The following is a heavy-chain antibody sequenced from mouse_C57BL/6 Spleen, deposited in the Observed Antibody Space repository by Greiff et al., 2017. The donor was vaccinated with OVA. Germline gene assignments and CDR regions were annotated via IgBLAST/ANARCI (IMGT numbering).Heavy chain of an antibody. D-gene: IGHD4-1*01. CDR2: IDPSDSYT. V-gene: IGHV1-59*01. J-gene: IGHJ2*01. CDR1: GYTFTSYW. Sequence: QVQLQQPGAELVRPGTSVKLSCKASGYTFTSYWMHWVKQRPGQGPEWIGVIDPSDSYTNYNQKFKGKATLTVDTSSRTAYMQLSSLTSEDSAVYYCARNWDVYFDYWGQGTTLTVSS. CDR3: ARNWDVYFDY.